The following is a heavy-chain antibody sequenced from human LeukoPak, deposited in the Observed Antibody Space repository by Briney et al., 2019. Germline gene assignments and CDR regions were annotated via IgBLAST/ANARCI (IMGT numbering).Heavy chain of an antibody. CDR2: IVVGSGNT. D-gene: IGHD6-19*01. CDR1: GFTFTSSA. Sequence: ASVKVSCKASGFTFTSSAMQWVRQARGQRLEWIGWIVVGSGNTNYAQKFQERVTITRDMSTSTAYMELSSLRAEDTAVYYCARSLGIAVAGRGIDYWGQGTLVTVSS. CDR3: ARSLGIAVAGRGIDY. V-gene: IGHV1-58*02. J-gene: IGHJ4*02.